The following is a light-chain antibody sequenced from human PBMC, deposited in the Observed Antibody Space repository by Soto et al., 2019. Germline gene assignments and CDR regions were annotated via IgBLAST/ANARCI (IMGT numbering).Light chain of an antibody. CDR3: SSYTRSGIPGVL. J-gene: IGLJ2*01. CDR1: SSDIGDYNY. V-gene: IGLV2-14*03. CDR2: DVT. Sequence: QSVLTQPASVSGSPGQSITISCTGASSDIGDYNYVSWYQQHPGKAPKLMIYDVTNRPSGVPNRFSGSKSGNTASLTISGLQADDEADYYCSSYTRSGIPGVLFGGGTKLTVL.